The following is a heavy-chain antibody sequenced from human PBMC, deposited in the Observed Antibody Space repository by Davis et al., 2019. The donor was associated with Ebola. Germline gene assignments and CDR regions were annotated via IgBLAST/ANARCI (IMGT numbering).Heavy chain of an antibody. CDR2: INHSGST. D-gene: IGHD3-9*01. CDR3: ASGGSLLLRYFDWLYGGLYYFDY. J-gene: IGHJ4*02. Sequence: PGGSLRLSCAVYGGSFSGYYWSWIRQPPGKGLEWIGEINHSGSTNYNPSLKSRVTISVDTSKNQFSLKLSSVTAADTAVYYCASGGSLLLRYFDWLYGGLYYFDYWGQGTLVTVSS. CDR1: GGSFSGYY. V-gene: IGHV4-34*01.